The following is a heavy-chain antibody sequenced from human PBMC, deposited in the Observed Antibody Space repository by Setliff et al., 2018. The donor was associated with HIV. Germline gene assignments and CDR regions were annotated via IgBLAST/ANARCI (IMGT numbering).Heavy chain of an antibody. CDR2: MYFSGNA. CDR3: ARVEAKIRGATYGMDV. CDR1: GDSISSHY. D-gene: IGHD3-10*01. V-gene: IGHV4-59*11. J-gene: IGHJ6*02. Sequence: SETLSLTCTVSGDSISSHYRSWIRQAPGKGLEWIGTMYFSGNARNSPSLKSRVTISLDTSKNQLSLDLTSVTAADTAVYYCARVEAKIRGATYGMDVWGQGTTVTVSS.